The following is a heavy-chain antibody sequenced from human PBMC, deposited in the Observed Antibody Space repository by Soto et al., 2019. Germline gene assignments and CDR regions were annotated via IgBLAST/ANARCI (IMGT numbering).Heavy chain of an antibody. D-gene: IGHD3-3*01. V-gene: IGHV1-24*01. CDR1: GYTLTELS. J-gene: IGHJ6*02. CDR3: ATATRYDFWSGRHSRVGMDV. Sequence: ASVKVSCKVSGYTLTELSMHWVRQAPGKGLEWMGGFDPEDGETIYAQKFQSRVTMTEDTSTDTAYMELSSLRSEDTAVYYCATATRYDFWSGRHSRVGMDVWGQGTTVTVLL. CDR2: FDPEDGET.